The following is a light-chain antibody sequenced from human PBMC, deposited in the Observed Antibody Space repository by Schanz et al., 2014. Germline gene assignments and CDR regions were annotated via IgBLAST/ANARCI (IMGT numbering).Light chain of an antibody. CDR1: SSNIGPNS. Sequence: QSVLTQPPSASGTPGQRITISCSGSSSNIGPNSVYWYQQLPGTAPKLLIYANDQRPSGVPDRFSGSKSGTSASLAISGLQSEDEADYYCVTWDDSLNAFWVFGGGTKLTVL. J-gene: IGLJ3*02. CDR2: AND. CDR3: VTWDDSLNAFWV. V-gene: IGLV1-44*01.